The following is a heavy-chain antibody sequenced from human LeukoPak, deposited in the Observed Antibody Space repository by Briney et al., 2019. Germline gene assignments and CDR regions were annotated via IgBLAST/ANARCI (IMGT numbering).Heavy chain of an antibody. CDR3: ARNGGGNYSSHYYYMDV. CDR2: INPSGGST. CDR1: GYTFTGYY. D-gene: IGHD1-26*01. J-gene: IGHJ6*03. Sequence: AASVKVSCKASGYTFTGYYMHWVRQAPGQGLEWMGIINPSGGSTSYAQKFQGRVTMTRDMSTSTVYMELSSLRSEDTAVYYCARNGGGNYSSHYYYMDVWGKGTTITVSS. V-gene: IGHV1-46*01.